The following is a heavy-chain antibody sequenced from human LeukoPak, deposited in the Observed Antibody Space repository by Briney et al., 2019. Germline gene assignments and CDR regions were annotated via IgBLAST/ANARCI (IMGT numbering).Heavy chain of an antibody. V-gene: IGHV1-69*05. CDR1: GGTFSSYA. D-gene: IGHD1-20*01. J-gene: IGHJ3*02. CDR3: ARDLTGIRDAFDI. CDR2: IIPIFGTA. Sequence: GASVKVSCKASGGTFSSYAISWVRQAPGQGLEWMGGIIPIFGTANYAQKFQGRVTITTDESTSTAYMELSSLRSEDTAVYYCARDLTGIRDAFDIWGQGTMVTVSS.